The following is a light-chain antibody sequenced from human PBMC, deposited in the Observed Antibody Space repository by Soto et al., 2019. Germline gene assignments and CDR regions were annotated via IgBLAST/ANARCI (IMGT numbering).Light chain of an antibody. CDR3: SSHGSSKI. CDR2: EVN. Sequence: QPVLTQPASVSGSPGQSITISCTGTSSDVGAHNHVSWYQQHPGKAPKLIISEVNNRPSGVSDRYSGSKSGNTASLIISGLQTEDEADYYCSSHGSSKIFGTGTKLTVL. CDR1: SSDVGAHNH. V-gene: IGLV2-14*01. J-gene: IGLJ1*01.